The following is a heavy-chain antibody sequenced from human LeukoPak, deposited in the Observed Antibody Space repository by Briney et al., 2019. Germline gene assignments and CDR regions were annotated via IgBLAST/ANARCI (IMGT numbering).Heavy chain of an antibody. CDR1: GFTFKNAW. V-gene: IGHV3-23*01. Sequence: PXGSLRLSCAASGFTFKNAWMNWVRQAPGKGLEWISGISGSGASTYYADSVKGRFTISRDDSRNTLYLQMNSLRGDDTAVYYCAKDVGKWESLHFFDYWGQGTLVTVSS. J-gene: IGHJ4*02. D-gene: IGHD1-26*01. CDR2: ISGSGAST. CDR3: AKDVGKWESLHFFDY.